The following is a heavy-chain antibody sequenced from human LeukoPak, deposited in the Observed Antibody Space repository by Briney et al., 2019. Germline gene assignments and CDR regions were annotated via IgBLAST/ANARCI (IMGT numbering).Heavy chain of an antibody. CDR2: ISAYNGNT. Sequence: ASVKVSCKASGYTFTSYGISWVRQAPGQGLEWMGWISAYNGNTNYAQKLQGRVTMTTDTSTSTAYMELRSLRSDDTAVYYCARESGYPEDCYYGMDVWGQGTTVTVSS. D-gene: IGHD3-3*01. CDR1: GYTFTSYG. CDR3: ARESGYPEDCYYGMDV. V-gene: IGHV1-18*01. J-gene: IGHJ6*02.